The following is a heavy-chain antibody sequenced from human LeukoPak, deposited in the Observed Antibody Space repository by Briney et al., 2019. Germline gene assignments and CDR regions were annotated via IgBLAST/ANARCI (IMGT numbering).Heavy chain of an antibody. CDR2: INPSGGST. V-gene: IGHV1-46*01. J-gene: IGHJ3*02. CDR3: ARDERSAGDYYDSSGPWYAFDI. CDR1: GYTFTSYY. Sequence: ASVKVSCKASGYTFTSYYMHWVRQAPGQGLEWMGIINPSGGSTSYAQKFQGRVTMTRDTSTSTVYMELSSLRSEDTAVYYCARDERSAGDYYDSSGPWYAFDIWGQGTMVTVSS. D-gene: IGHD3-22*01.